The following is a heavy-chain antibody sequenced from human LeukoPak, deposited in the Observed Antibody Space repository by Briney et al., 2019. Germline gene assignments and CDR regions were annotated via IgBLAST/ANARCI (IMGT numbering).Heavy chain of an antibody. Sequence: SQTLSLTCAVSGGSISSGGYSWSWIRQPPGKGLEWIGYIYHSGSTYYNPSLKSRVTISVDRSKNQFSLKLSSVTAADTAVYYCARASSSWYGPAFDPWGQGTLVTVSS. V-gene: IGHV4-30-2*01. D-gene: IGHD6-13*01. CDR3: ARASSSWYGPAFDP. J-gene: IGHJ5*02. CDR2: IYHSGST. CDR1: GGSISSGGYS.